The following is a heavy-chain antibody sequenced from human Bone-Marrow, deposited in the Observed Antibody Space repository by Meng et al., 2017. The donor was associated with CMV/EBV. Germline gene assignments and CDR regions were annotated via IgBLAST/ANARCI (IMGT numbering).Heavy chain of an antibody. V-gene: IGHV1-46*01. J-gene: IGHJ3*02. CDR3: ATGVVEAVPAAIGGSDSFDI. CDR2: INPSGGST. Sequence: ASVKVSCKASGYTFTSYFMHWVRQAPGQGLEWMGLINPSGGSTSYAQKFQDRVTMIRDTSTSTVYMELSSLTPDDTAIHYCATGVVEAVPAAIGGSDSFDIWGQGTMVTVSS. D-gene: IGHD2-2*01. CDR1: GYTFTSYF.